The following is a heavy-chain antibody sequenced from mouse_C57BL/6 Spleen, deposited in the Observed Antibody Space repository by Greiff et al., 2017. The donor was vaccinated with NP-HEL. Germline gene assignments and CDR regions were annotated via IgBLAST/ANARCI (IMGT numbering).Heavy chain of an antibody. CDR3: ARQGTVFAY. CDR2: IYPGSGST. V-gene: IGHV1-55*01. D-gene: IGHD3-3*01. Sequence: QVHVKQPGAELVKPGASVKMSCKASGYTFTSYWITWVKQRPGQGLEWIGDIYPGSGSTNYNEKFKSKATLTVDTSSSTAYMQLSSLTSEDSAVYYCARQGTVFAYWGQGTLVTVSA. J-gene: IGHJ3*01. CDR1: GYTFTSYW.